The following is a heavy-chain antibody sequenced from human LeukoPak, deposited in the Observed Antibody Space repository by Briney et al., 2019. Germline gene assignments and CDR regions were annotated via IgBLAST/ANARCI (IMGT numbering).Heavy chain of an antibody. D-gene: IGHD6-13*01. CDR3: AKDREPAAVGWFDP. CDR2: ISSSSSYI. CDR1: GFTFSSYS. V-gene: IGHV3-21*04. J-gene: IGHJ5*02. Sequence: PGGSLRLSCAASGFTFSSYSMNWVRQAPGKGLEWVSSISSSSSYIYYADSVKGRFTISRDNSKDTLYLQMNSLRVEDTAIYCCAKDREPAAVGWFDPWGQGTLVTVSS.